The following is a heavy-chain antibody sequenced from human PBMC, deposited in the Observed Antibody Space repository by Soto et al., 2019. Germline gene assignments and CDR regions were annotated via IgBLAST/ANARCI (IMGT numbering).Heavy chain of an antibody. D-gene: IGHD5-12*01. J-gene: IGHJ4*02. CDR1: GGSISSGGYS. Sequence: PSETLSLTCAVSGGSISSGGYSWSWIRQPPGKGLEWIGYIYHSGSTYYSPSLKSRDTISVDRSKNQFSLKLSSVTAADTAVYYCAAGGGLPRYYWGQGTLVTVSS. V-gene: IGHV4-30-2*01. CDR2: IYHSGST. CDR3: AAGGGLPRYY.